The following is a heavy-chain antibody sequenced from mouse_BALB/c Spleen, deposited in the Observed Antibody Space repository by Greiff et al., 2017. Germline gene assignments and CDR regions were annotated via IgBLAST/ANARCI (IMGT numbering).Heavy chain of an antibody. CDR3: ARERDITTVVAPGYYAMDY. D-gene: IGHD1-1*01. Sequence: QVQLKESGPGLVAPSQSLSITCTVSGFSLTGYGVNWVRQPPGKGLEWLGMIWGDGSTDYNSALKSRLSISKDNSKSQVFLKMNSLQTDDTARYYCARERDITTVVAPGYYAMDYWGQGTSVTVSS. V-gene: IGHV2-6-7*01. CDR1: GFSLTGYG. CDR2: IWGDGST. J-gene: IGHJ4*01.